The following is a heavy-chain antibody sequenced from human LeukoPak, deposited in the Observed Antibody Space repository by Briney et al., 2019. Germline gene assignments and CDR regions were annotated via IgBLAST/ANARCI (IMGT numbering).Heavy chain of an antibody. CDR3: ARGPIYPKSGDYPNYYLDC. J-gene: IGHJ4*02. V-gene: IGHV1-8*02. CDR1: GYTFTSYY. Sequence: ASVKVSCKASGYTFTSYYMHWVRQAPGQGLEWMGWMNPNSGVTGYAQKFQGRVSMTRDTSVSTAYMELSSLRSEDTAVYFCARGPIYPKSGDYPNYYLDCWGQGTLVTVSS. D-gene: IGHD1-26*01. CDR2: MNPNSGVT.